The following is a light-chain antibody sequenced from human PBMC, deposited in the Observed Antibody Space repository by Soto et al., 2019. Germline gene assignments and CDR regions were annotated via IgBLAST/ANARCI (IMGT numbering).Light chain of an antibody. Sequence: QPVLTQSSSASASLGSSVKLTCTLSSGLSSYIIAWHQQQPGKAPRYLMKLEGSGSYNKGSGVPDRFSGSSSGADRYLTISNLQFEDEADYYCEAWDSNTNWVFGGGTKLTVL. CDR3: EAWDSNTNWV. J-gene: IGLJ3*02. CDR1: SGLSSYI. V-gene: IGLV4-60*02. CDR2: LEGSGSY.